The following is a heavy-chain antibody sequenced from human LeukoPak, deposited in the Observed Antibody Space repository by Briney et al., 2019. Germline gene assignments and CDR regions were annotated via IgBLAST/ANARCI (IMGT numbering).Heavy chain of an antibody. CDR3: ARVLRGYAQHDAFDI. V-gene: IGHV4-39*07. J-gene: IGHJ3*02. CDR2: IFYSGTT. D-gene: IGHD3-3*01. CDR1: GGSISSKNDY. Sequence: PSETLSLTCSVSGGSISSKNDYWGWIRQPPGKGLEWIGNIFYSGTTFYNPSLKNRVTISVATSKNQFSLKLSSVTAGDTAMYYCARVLRGYAQHDAFDIWGQGTMVTVSS.